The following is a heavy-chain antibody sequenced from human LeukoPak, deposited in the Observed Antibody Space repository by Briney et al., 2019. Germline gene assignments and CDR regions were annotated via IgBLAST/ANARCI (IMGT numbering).Heavy chain of an antibody. CDR3: AKEIGIVVVPAADDAFDI. CDR2: ISSSSSTI. Sequence: GGSLRLSCAASGFTFSSYSMNWVRQAPGKGLEWVSYISSSSSTIYYADSVKGRFTISRDNAKDSLYLQMNSLRAEDTAVYYCAKEIGIVVVPAADDAFDIWGQGTMVTVSS. V-gene: IGHV3-48*01. CDR1: GFTFSSYS. D-gene: IGHD2-2*01. J-gene: IGHJ3*02.